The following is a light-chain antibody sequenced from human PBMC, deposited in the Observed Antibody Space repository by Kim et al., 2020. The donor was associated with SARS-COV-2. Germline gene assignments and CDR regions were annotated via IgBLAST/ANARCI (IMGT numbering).Light chain of an antibody. CDR3: QQYKNWRT. CDR1: QSVSSK. V-gene: IGKV3-15*01. J-gene: IGKJ1*01. CDR2: GAF. Sequence: FVAPGERATLSCRARQSVSSKVAWYQQKPGQAPRLLIYGAFTRATGIPARFTGSGSGTEFTLTSSSLQSEDFGVYYCQQYKNWRTFGQGTKVDIK.